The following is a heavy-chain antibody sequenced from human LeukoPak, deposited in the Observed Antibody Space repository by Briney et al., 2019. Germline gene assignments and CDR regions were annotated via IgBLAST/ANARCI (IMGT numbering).Heavy chain of an antibody. Sequence: SETLSLTCTVSGGSISSSYYYWGWIRQPPGKGLEWIGSIYSSGSTYYNPSLKSRVTISVDTSKNQFSLKLSSVTAADTAVYYCARRSSSWYSKIDSWGQGTLVTVSS. J-gene: IGHJ4*02. V-gene: IGHV4-39*01. CDR3: ARRSSSWYSKIDS. CDR2: IYSSGST. D-gene: IGHD6-13*01. CDR1: GGSISSSYYY.